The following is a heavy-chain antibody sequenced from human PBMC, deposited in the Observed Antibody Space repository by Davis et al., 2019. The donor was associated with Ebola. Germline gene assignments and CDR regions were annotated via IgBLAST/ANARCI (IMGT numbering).Heavy chain of an antibody. CDR3: ARDYVRGSGSYYVYYYGMDV. CDR2: IYTSGST. J-gene: IGHJ6*02. CDR1: GGSISSYY. V-gene: IGHV4-4*07. Sequence: PGGSLRLSCTVSGGSISSYYWSWIRQPAGKGLEWIGRIYTSGSTNYNPSLKSRVTMSVDTSKNQFSLKLSSVTAADTAVYYCARDYVRGSGSYYVYYYGMDVWGQGTTVTVSS. D-gene: IGHD3-10*01.